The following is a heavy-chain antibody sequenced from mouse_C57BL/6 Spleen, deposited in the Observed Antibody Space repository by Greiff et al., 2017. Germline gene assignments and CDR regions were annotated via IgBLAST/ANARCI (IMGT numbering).Heavy chain of an antibody. J-gene: IGHJ2*01. Sequence: QVHVKQSGAELVKPGASVKISCKASGYAFSSYWMNWVKQRPGKGLEWIGQIYPGDGDTNYNGKFKGKATLTADKSSSTAYMQLSSLTSEDSAVYFCARSRGYYYGSSSGAYYFDYWGQGTTLTVSS. CDR3: ARSRGYYYGSSSGAYYFDY. CDR2: IYPGDGDT. D-gene: IGHD1-1*01. V-gene: IGHV1-80*01. CDR1: GYAFSSYW.